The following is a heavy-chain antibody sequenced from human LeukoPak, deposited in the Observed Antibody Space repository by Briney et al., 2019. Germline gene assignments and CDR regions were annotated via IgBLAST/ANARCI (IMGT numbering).Heavy chain of an antibody. CDR3: ARATGGGAREFDY. J-gene: IGHJ4*02. V-gene: IGHV4-59*01. CDR2: IYYSGNT. Sequence: SETLSLTCTVSGGSISTYYWSWIRQPPGKGLEWIGYIYYSGNTYYNPSLKSRVTISVDTSKNQFSLKLSSVTAADTAVYYCARATGGGAREFDYWGQGTLVTVSS. D-gene: IGHD1-26*01. CDR1: GGSISTYY.